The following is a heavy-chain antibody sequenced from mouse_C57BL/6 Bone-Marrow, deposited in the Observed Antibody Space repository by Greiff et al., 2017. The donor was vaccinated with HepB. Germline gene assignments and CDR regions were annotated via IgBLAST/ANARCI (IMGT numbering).Heavy chain of an antibody. D-gene: IGHD2-1*01. CDR1: GFNIKDDY. CDR2: IDPENGDT. V-gene: IGHV14-4*01. J-gene: IGHJ4*01. Sequence: EVKLVESGAELVRPGASVKLSCTASGFNIKDDYMHWVKQRPEQGLEWIGWIDPENGDTEYASKFQGKATITADTSSNTAYLQLSSLTSEDTAVYYCTSTLMDYWGQGTSVTVSS. CDR3: TSTLMDY.